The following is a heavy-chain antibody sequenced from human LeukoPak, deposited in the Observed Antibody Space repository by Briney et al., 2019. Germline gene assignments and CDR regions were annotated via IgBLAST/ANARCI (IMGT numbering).Heavy chain of an antibody. D-gene: IGHD5-12*01. Sequence: GGSLRLSCAASGFTFDDYAMHWVRQAPGKGLEWVSFIRFDGTNKYYADSVKGRFTISRDNSKNTLYLQMNSLRAEDTAVYYCAKGVRGFDYYYMDVWGKGTTVTVSS. J-gene: IGHJ6*03. CDR3: AKGVRGFDYYYMDV. CDR2: IRFDGTNK. CDR1: GFTFDDYA. V-gene: IGHV3-30*02.